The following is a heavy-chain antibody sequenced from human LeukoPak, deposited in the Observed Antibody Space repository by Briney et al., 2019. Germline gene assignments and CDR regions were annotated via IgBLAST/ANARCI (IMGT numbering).Heavy chain of an antibody. CDR3: ARLGYCSSARCSNWFDP. D-gene: IGHD2-2*01. J-gene: IGHJ5*02. CDR2: MYYSGGT. CDR1: GGSMSGYY. Sequence: SETLSLTCTVSGGSMSGYYWSWIRQPPGKGLEWIGYMYYSGGTNYNPSLESRVTISVDPSKNQFSLKLTSVTAADAAVYYCARLGYCSSARCSNWFDPWGQGTLVTVSS. V-gene: IGHV4-59*01.